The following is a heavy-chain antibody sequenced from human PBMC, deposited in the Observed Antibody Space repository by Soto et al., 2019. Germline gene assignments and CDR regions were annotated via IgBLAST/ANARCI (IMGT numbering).Heavy chain of an antibody. Sequence: EASVKVSCKASGYTFTSYGISWVRQAPGQGLEWMGWISAYNGNTNYAQKLQGRVTMTTDTSTSTAYMELRSLRSDDTAVYYCARDPKYCSSTSCYNGGDYWGQGTLVTVSS. J-gene: IGHJ4*02. V-gene: IGHV1-18*01. D-gene: IGHD2-2*02. CDR1: GYTFTSYG. CDR2: ISAYNGNT. CDR3: ARDPKYCSSTSCYNGGDY.